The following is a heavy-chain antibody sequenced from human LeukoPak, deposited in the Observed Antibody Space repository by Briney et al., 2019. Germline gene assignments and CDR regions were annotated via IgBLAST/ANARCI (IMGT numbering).Heavy chain of an antibody. Sequence: GGSLRLSCVASGFNFSKNDMHWVRQTTERGLEWVSAIGVGGDTYYADPVKGRFTISRENGKNSVYLQMNSLRAGDTAAYFCAKAFDYNGLRGEGGSFDCWGQGALVTVSS. D-gene: IGHD4-11*01. CDR3: AKAFDYNGLRGEGGSFDC. CDR2: IGVGGDT. J-gene: IGHJ4*02. V-gene: IGHV3-13*01. CDR1: GFNFSKND.